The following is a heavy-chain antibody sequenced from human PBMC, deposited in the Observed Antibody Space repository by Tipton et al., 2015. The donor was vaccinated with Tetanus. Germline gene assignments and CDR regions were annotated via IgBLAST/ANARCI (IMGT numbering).Heavy chain of an antibody. CDR1: GASLRSGDYN. CDR2: ISYTGTT. CDR3: ATVGLVTASVKY. V-gene: IGHV4-31*03. D-gene: IGHD2-21*02. J-gene: IGHJ4*01. Sequence: GLVKPSETLSLTCSVSGASLRSGDYNWSWIRQPPGKGLDWIGYISYTGTTHYNPSLKSRVTISLDRSKNQFSLKLTSVTAADTAVYYCATVGLVTASVKYWGQGTLVTVSS.